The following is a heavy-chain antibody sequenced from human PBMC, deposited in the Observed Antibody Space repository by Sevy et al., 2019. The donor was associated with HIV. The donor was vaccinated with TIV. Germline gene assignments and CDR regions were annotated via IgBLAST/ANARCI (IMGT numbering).Heavy chain of an antibody. Sequence: ASVKVSCKASGYTFTSYDINWVRQATGQGLEWMGWMNPNSGNTGYAQKFQGRVTMTRNTPISTAYMELSSLRSEDTAVYYCARAYDSSGYHYYYYYYGMDVWGQGTTVTVSS. D-gene: IGHD3-22*01. J-gene: IGHJ6*02. V-gene: IGHV1-8*01. CDR1: GYTFTSYD. CDR2: MNPNSGNT. CDR3: ARAYDSSGYHYYYYYYGMDV.